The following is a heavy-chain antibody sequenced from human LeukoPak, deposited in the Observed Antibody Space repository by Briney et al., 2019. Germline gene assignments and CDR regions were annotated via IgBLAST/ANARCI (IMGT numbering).Heavy chain of an antibody. J-gene: IGHJ3*02. V-gene: IGHV3-9*01. CDR2: INWNRCNL. CDR3: ATTELQYQLRGFDAFDI. CDR1: GFTFEDYV. Sequence: PGRSLRLSCAASGFTFEDYVMHWVRQAPGKGLEGVSGINWNRCNLGLADSVKGRFTISSDKAKKELYLKLNRLSAEDTAVYYCATTELQYQLRGFDAFDIWGQGTMVTVSS. D-gene: IGHD4-11*01.